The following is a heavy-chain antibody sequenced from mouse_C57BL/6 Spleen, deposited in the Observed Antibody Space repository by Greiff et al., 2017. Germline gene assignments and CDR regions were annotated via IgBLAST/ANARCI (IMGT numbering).Heavy chain of an antibody. CDR2: ISDGGSYT. CDR1: GFTFSSYA. CDR3: ASAPFDY. Sequence: EVQVVESGGGLVKPGGSLKLSCAASGFTFSSYAMSWVRQTPEKRLEWVATISDGGSYTYYPDNVTGRFTISRDNAKNNLYLQMSHLKSEDTAMYYCASAPFDYWGQGTTLTVSS. V-gene: IGHV5-4*01. J-gene: IGHJ2*01.